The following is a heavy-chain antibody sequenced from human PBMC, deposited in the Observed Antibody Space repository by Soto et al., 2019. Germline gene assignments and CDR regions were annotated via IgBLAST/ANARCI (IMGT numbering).Heavy chain of an antibody. CDR1: GFTFDDYS. V-gene: IGHV3-43*01. Sequence: GGSLRLSCAASGFTFDDYSMHWVRQTPGKGLEWIALIFWDGGTAYYADSVEGRLTTSRDNSKNTLYLQMNSLRSDESALYHCDKSGGEYYFDYWGQGTLVTVSS. J-gene: IGHJ4*02. CDR2: IFWDGGTA. D-gene: IGHD2-21*01. CDR3: DKSGGEYYFDY.